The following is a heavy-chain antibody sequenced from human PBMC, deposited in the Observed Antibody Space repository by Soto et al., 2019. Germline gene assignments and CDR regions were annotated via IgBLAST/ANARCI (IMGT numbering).Heavy chain of an antibody. J-gene: IGHJ3*02. Sequence: QVQLQESGPGLVKPSQTLSLSCTVSGDSMSRGDYYWSWIRLRPGKGLEWIGFVYHTGSTYYSPSLKGRVDISVDTSKNQFSLKLNSVTAADTAVYYCARDPLYDYGDLSHVFDMWGQGTMVTVSS. V-gene: IGHV4-30-4*01. D-gene: IGHD4-17*01. CDR1: GDSMSRGDYY. CDR3: ARDPLYDYGDLSHVFDM. CDR2: VYHTGST.